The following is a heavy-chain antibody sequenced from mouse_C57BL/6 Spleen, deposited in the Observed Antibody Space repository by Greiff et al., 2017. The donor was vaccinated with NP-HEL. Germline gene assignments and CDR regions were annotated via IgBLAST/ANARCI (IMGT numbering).Heavy chain of an antibody. J-gene: IGHJ4*01. CDR1: GGKWRREE. CDR2: ISDGGSYT. Sequence: EVKLMESGGGLVKPGGSLKLYWGEEGGKWRREEREGGRKTAGGRLDGVATISDGGSYTYYPDNVKGRFTISRDNAKNNLYLQMSHLKSEDTAMYYCARALRMDYWGQGTSVTVSS. V-gene: IGHV5-4*03. CDR3: ARALRMDY.